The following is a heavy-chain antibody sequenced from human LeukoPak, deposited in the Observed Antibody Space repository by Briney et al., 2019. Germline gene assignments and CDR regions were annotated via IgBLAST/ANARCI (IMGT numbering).Heavy chain of an antibody. D-gene: IGHD1/OR15-1a*01. Sequence: SETLSLTCTVSGGSISSYYWSWIRQPPGKGLEWIGYIYYSGSTNYNPSLKSRVTISVDTSKNQFSLKLSSVTAADTAVYYCARRAGTTFDYWGQGTLVTVSS. CDR3: ARRAGTTFDY. J-gene: IGHJ4*02. CDR2: IYYSGST. V-gene: IGHV4-59*08. CDR1: GGSISSYY.